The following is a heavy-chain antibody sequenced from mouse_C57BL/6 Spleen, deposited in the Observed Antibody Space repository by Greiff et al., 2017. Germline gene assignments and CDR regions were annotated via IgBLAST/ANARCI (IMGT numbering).Heavy chain of an antibody. CDR3: ARKGLGRRWYFDV. CDR2: IDPSDSST. CDR1: GYTFTSSW. Sequence: QVQLQQPGAELVMPGASVKLSCKASGYTFTSSWMHWVKQRPGQGLEWIGEIDPSDSSTNYNQKFKGKSTLTVDKSSSTAYKQLSSLTSEDSAVYYGARKGLGRRWYFDVWGTGTTVTVSS. D-gene: IGHD4-1*01. J-gene: IGHJ1*03. V-gene: IGHV1-69*01.